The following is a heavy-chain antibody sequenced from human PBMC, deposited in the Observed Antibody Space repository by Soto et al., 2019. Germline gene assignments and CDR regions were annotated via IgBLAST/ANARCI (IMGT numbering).Heavy chain of an antibody. V-gene: IGHV1-18*01. Sequence: ASVKVSCKASGYTFTSYGISWVRQAPGQGLEWMGWISAYNGNTNYAQKLQGRVTMTTDTSTSTAYMELRSLRSDDTAVYYCARDGRGYGSGYNAFDIWGQGTMVTVSS. CDR3: ARDGRGYGSGYNAFDI. D-gene: IGHD3-10*01. CDR2: ISAYNGNT. J-gene: IGHJ3*02. CDR1: GYTFTSYG.